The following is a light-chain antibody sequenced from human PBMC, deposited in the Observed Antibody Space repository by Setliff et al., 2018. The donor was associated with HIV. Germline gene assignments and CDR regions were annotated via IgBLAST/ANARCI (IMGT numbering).Light chain of an antibody. V-gene: IGLV1-40*01. CDR3: SSYRISGTLYVV. J-gene: IGLJ2*01. CDR1: KSNIGAGYD. Sequence: QSVLTQPPSVSGAPGQRVTISCTGSKSNIGAGYDVHWYQQLPGTAPKLLIYGNSNRPSGVPDRFSGSKSGTSASLAITGLQAEDEADYYCSSYRISGTLYVVFGGGTKATV. CDR2: GNS.